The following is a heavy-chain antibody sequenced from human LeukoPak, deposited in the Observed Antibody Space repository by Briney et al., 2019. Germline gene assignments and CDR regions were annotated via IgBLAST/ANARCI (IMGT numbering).Heavy chain of an antibody. Sequence: SETLSLTCTVSGGSISSFYWSWIRQPPGKGLEWIGYIYYSGSTKYNPSLKSRVTISVHTSKNQFSLKLSSVTAADTAVYYCATERYDILTGSNYYYYGMDVWGQGTTVTVSS. V-gene: IGHV4-59*12. J-gene: IGHJ6*02. CDR2: IYYSGST. D-gene: IGHD3-9*01. CDR3: ATERYDILTGSNYYYYGMDV. CDR1: GGSISSFY.